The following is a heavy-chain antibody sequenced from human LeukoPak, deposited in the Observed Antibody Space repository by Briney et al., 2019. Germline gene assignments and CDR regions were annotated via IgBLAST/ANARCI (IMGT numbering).Heavy chain of an antibody. CDR1: GGTFSSYA. D-gene: IGHD4-17*01. Sequence: ASVKVPCKASGGTFSSYAISWVRQAPGQGLEWMGGIIPIFGTANYAQKFQGRVTITTDESTSTAYMELSSLRSEDTAVYYCASGDYGSTAVDYYYYMDVWGKGTTVTVSS. CDR2: IIPIFGTA. V-gene: IGHV1-69*05. J-gene: IGHJ6*03. CDR3: ASGDYGSTAVDYYYYMDV.